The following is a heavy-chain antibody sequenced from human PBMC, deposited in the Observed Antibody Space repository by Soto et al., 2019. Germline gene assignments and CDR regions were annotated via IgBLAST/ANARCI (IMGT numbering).Heavy chain of an antibody. Sequence: EVQLLESGGGLVQPGGSLRLSCAASGFTFWSFVMGWVRRAPGKGLEWVSAIGGTSGSTYYANSVKGRFTISRDNSKNTLSLQMNTLSAEDTAVYYCAKRRGDGYFDLWGRGTLVTVSS. CDR1: GFTFWSFV. J-gene: IGHJ2*01. CDR2: IGGTSGST. D-gene: IGHD7-27*01. CDR3: AKRRGDGYFDL. V-gene: IGHV3-23*01.